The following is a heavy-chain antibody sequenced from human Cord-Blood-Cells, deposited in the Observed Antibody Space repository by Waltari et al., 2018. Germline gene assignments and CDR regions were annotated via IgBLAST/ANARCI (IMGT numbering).Heavy chain of an antibody. CDR2: IYYSGST. J-gene: IGHJ4*02. CDR1: GGSISSYY. CDR3: AREASGLDY. Sequence: QVQLQESGPGLVKPSETLSLTCTVSGGSISSYYWSWIRQPPGKGLEWIGYIYYSGSTNDNPALKSRVTISVDTSKNQFSLKLSSVTAADTAVYYCAREASGLDYWGQGTLVTVSS. D-gene: IGHD1-1*01. V-gene: IGHV4-59*01.